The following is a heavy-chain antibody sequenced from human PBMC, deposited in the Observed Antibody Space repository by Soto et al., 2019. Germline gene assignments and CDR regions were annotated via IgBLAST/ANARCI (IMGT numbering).Heavy chain of an antibody. CDR1: GYSFTNYW. CDR2: IYPGDSDT. D-gene: IGHD2-2*02. Sequence: GEPLKISCKAFGYSFTNYWIGWVRQMPGQGLEWMGIIYPGDSDTRYSPPFKGQITISADKSINTAYLQWKRLEGSDTAMYYCARHLGYTTSSRTLYGMDVCGQGTTVTVSS. J-gene: IGHJ6*02. V-gene: IGHV5-51*01. CDR3: ARHLGYTTSSRTLYGMDV.